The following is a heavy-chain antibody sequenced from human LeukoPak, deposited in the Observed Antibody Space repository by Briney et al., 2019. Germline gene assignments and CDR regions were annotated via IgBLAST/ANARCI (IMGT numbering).Heavy chain of an antibody. V-gene: IGHV1-69*04. CDR1: GGTFSSYA. Sequence: ASMKVSCKASGGTFSSYAISWVRQAPGQGLEWMGRIIPILGIANYAQKFQGRVTITADKSTSTAYMELSSLRSEDTAVYYCARDEDGYSGYEMDYWGQGTLVTVSS. CDR2: IIPILGIA. J-gene: IGHJ4*02. D-gene: IGHD5-12*01. CDR3: ARDEDGYSGYEMDY.